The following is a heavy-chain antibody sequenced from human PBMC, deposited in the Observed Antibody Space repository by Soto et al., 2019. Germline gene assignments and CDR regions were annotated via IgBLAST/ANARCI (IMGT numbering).Heavy chain of an antibody. V-gene: IGHV3-21*01. J-gene: IGHJ4*02. CDR2: ISSSSSYI. CDR1: GFNFSSYS. D-gene: IGHD5-18*01. Sequence: EVQLVESGGGLVKPGGSLRLSCAASGFNFSSYSMTWVRQAPGKGLVGVSSISSSSSYIYYADSVKGRFTISRDNAKNSLYLQMNSLRAEATAVYYCARDQPGYSYGYGLGYWGQGTLVTVSS. CDR3: ARDQPGYSYGYGLGY.